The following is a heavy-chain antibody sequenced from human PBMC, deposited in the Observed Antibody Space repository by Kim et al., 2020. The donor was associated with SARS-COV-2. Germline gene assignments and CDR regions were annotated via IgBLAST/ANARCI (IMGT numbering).Heavy chain of an antibody. CDR1: GFTFSSYS. J-gene: IGHJ4*02. D-gene: IGHD4-17*01. V-gene: IGHV3-21*01. Sequence: GGSLRLSCAASGFTFSSYSMNWVRQAPGKGLEWVSSISSSSSYIYYADSVKGRFTISRDNAKNSLYLQMNSLRAEDTAVYYCARDGDYGDALGSDYWGQGTLVTVSS. CDR2: ISSSSSYI. CDR3: ARDGDYGDALGSDY.